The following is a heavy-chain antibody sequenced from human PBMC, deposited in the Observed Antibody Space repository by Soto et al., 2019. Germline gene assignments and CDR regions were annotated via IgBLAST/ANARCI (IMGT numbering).Heavy chain of an antibody. V-gene: IGHV1-3*01. J-gene: IGHJ6*03. CDR3: ARAPRGSCNTPYCMDV. CDR1: GYTFTSYA. D-gene: IGHD2-2*02. CDR2: INAGNGNT. Sequence: QVQLVQSGAEVKKPGASVKVSCKASGYTFTSYAMHWVRQAPGQRLEWMGWINAGNGNTKYSQKFQGRVTITRDTSASTAYMELSSLRSEDTAVYYCARAPRGSCNTPYCMDVWGKGTTVTVSS.